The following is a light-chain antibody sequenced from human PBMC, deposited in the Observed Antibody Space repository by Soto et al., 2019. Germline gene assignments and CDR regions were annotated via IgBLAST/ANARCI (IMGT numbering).Light chain of an antibody. CDR2: STS. J-gene: IGLJ3*02. CDR3: LLYYGGAQV. Sequence: QAVVTQEPSLTVSPGGTVTLTCASSTGAVTSGHYPNWVQQEPGQAPRALIHSTSTKHSWTPARFSGSLLGGKAALTLSGAQPEDEAEYYCLLYYGGAQVFGGGTQLTVL. CDR1: TGAVTSGHY. V-gene: IGLV7-43*01.